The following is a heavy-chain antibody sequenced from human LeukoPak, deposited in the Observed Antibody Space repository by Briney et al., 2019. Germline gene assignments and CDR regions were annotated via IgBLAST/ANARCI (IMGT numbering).Heavy chain of an antibody. J-gene: IGHJ3*02. V-gene: IGHV4-4*02. CDR2: IFHSGST. Sequence: SGTLSLTCAVSGDSISSSNWWTWVRQPPGKGLEWIGDIFHSGSTNYNPSLQSRVTISVDRSKNQFSLNLNSVTAADTAVYYCARDFIEMATITPSAFDIWGQGTMVTVSS. D-gene: IGHD5-24*01. CDR1: GDSISSSNW. CDR3: ARDFIEMATITPSAFDI.